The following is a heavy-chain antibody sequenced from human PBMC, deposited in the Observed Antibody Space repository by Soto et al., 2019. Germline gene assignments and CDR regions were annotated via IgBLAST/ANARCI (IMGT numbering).Heavy chain of an antibody. J-gene: IGHJ4*02. V-gene: IGHV3-21*01. Sequence: GGSLRLSCAASGFTFSSYSMNWVRQAPGKGLEWVSSISSSSSYIYYADSVKGRFTISRDNAKNSLYLQMNSLRAEDTAVYYCARDLEGYSYGYYDYWGQGTLVTVSS. CDR3: ARDLEGYSYGYYDY. D-gene: IGHD5-18*01. CDR2: ISSSSSYI. CDR1: GFTFSSYS.